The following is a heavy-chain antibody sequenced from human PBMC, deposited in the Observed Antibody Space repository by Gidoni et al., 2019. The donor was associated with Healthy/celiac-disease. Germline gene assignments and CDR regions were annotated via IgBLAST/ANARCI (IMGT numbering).Heavy chain of an antibody. D-gene: IGHD2-15*01. J-gene: IGHJ5*02. CDR2: RGYDGSNK. Sequence: QVQLVESGGGVVQPGRSLRLSCAASGFTFSSYGMHWVRQAPGKGLEWVAVRGYDGSNKYYADSGKGRFTISRDNSKNTLYLQMNSLRAEDTAVYYCARGDIVVVESRARGFDPWGQGTLVTVSS. V-gene: IGHV3-33*01. CDR3: ARGDIVVVESRARGFDP. CDR1: GFTFSSYG.